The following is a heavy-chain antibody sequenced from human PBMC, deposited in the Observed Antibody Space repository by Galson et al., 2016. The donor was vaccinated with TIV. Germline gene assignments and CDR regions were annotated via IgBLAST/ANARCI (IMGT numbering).Heavy chain of an antibody. CDR2: ISDSGRS. Sequence: LSLTCTISSDSIFNFYVSWIRQPPGKGLEWIAYISDSGRSNKSPSLESRVTISVDTSKKQISLKLKSVTAADTAVYYCARDLCLGVFDVWGQGTMVSVSS. CDR3: ARDLCLGVFDV. V-gene: IGHV4-59*01. J-gene: IGHJ3*01. CDR1: SDSIFNFY. D-gene: IGHD7-27*01.